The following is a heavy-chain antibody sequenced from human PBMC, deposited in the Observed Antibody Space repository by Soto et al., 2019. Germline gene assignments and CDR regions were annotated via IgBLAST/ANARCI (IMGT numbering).Heavy chain of an antibody. CDR3: VKDRVPGAYGHYYGMDV. D-gene: IGHD4-17*01. CDR2: LSFDGSEK. CDR1: GFTFNNSG. J-gene: IGHJ6*02. V-gene: IGHV3-30*18. Sequence: QVQLVESGGGVVQPGRSLRLSCGASGFTFNNSGMHWVRQVPGKGLGWVAVLSFDGSEKYYADSVKGRFTISRDNSKNTLYRQMTCLRIEDAAVYHCVKDRVPGAYGHYYGMDVWGQGTTVTVSS.